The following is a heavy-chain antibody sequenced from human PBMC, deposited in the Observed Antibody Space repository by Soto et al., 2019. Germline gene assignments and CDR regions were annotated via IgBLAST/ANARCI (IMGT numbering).Heavy chain of an antibody. CDR3: ARGNKGPGHYGPGSQGWYGP. CDR1: GGTFSSHA. Sequence: QVQLVQSGAEVKKPGSSVRVSCKVSGGTFSSHAINWLRQAPGQGLEWMGVIIPITETPNNAEKFPGRVTISADKSTTTVYMELSSLTFDDTPVYFCARGNKGPGHYGPGSQGWYGPWGQGTLVTVSS. D-gene: IGHD3-10*01. J-gene: IGHJ5*02. CDR2: IIPITETP. V-gene: IGHV1-69*06.